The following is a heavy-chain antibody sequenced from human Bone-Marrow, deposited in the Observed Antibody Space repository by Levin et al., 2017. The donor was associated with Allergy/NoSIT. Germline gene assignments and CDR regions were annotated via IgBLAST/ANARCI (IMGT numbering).Heavy chain of an antibody. V-gene: IGHV1-18*01. CDR3: SRGSYYMDV. CDR1: GYTFTNYG. CDR2: IRTYNGNT. J-gene: IGHJ6*03. Sequence: EASVKVSCKASGYTFTNYGITWVRQAPGQGLEWMGWIRTYNGNTNYTQKFQGRVTMTTDTSTNTAYMELRSLRSDDTAVYYCSRGSYYMDVWGQGTTVTVSS.